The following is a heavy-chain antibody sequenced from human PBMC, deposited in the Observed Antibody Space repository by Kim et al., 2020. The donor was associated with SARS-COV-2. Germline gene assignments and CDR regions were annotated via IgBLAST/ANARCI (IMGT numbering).Heavy chain of an antibody. CDR3: ARDGRVAYGMDV. CDR2: ISGTSSII. J-gene: IGHJ6*02. D-gene: IGHD5-12*01. Sequence: GGSLRLSCAASGFTFSGYSMDWVRQAPGKGLEWVSYISGTSSIIYYADSVKGRFTISRDNAKNSLYLQMNSLRDEDTAVYYCARDGRVAYGMDVWGQGTTVTVSS. CDR1: GFTFSGYS. V-gene: IGHV3-48*02.